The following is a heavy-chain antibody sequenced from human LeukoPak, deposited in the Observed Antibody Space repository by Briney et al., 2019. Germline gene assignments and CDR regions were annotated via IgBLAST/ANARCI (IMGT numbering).Heavy chain of an antibody. CDR3: ARGGPNSSVRYYGMDV. CDR1: VFTFSSYA. Sequence: GGSLRLSCAASVFTFSSYAMHWVRQAPGKGLEWVAVISYDGSNKYYADSVKGRFTISRDNSKNTLYLQMNSLRAEDTAVYYCARGGPNSSVRYYGMDVWGQGTTVTVSS. V-gene: IGHV3-30-3*01. CDR2: ISYDGSNK. D-gene: IGHD6-19*01. J-gene: IGHJ6*02.